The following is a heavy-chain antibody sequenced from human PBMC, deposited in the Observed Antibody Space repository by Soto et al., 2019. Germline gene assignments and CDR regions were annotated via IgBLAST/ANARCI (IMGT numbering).Heavy chain of an antibody. Sequence: QVLLVESGGGVVQPGKSLRLSCAASGFSFTSYGMNWVRQAPGKGLEWVTLISSDGNNKYYAEAVKGRFTISRDNSKTTLYLQMNSLRAEDTAVYYCAAGLYFFDYCGQGTLVTVSS. D-gene: IGHD3-16*01. CDR2: ISSDGNNK. CDR3: AAGLYFFDY. V-gene: IGHV3-30*03. J-gene: IGHJ4*02. CDR1: GFSFTSYG.